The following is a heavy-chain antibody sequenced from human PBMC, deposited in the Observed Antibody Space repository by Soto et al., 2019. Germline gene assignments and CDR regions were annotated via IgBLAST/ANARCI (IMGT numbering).Heavy chain of an antibody. CDR1: GDSVSSNSAA. D-gene: IGHD3-3*01. CDR2: TCYRSRWYY. J-gene: IGHJ4*02. Sequence: SQTLSLTCAISGDSVSSNSAAWNWIRQSPSRGLEWLGRTCYRSRWYYDYAVSVKSRITINPDTSKNQFSLHLNSVSPEDTAVYYCARDGGTGDDFWDYWGQGTLVTVSS. CDR3: ARDGGTGDDFWDY. V-gene: IGHV6-1*01.